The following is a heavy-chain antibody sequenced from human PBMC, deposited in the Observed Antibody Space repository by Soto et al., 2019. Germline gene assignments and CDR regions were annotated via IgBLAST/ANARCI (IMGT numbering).Heavy chain of an antibody. D-gene: IGHD2-21*02. CDR3: ARRLAYCGGDCLYYFDY. Sequence: ASVKVSCKASGYTFTSYYMHWVRQAPGQGLEWMGIINPSGGSTSYAQKFQGRVTITRDTSASTAYMELSSLRSKDTAVYYCARRLAYCGGDCLYYFDYWGQGTLVTVYS. J-gene: IGHJ4*02. CDR2: INPSGGST. V-gene: IGHV1-46*01. CDR1: GYTFTSYY.